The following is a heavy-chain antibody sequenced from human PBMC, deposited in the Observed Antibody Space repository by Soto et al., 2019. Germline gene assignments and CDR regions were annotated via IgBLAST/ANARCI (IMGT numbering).Heavy chain of an antibody. CDR2: ISIGGDKT. J-gene: IGHJ5*02. CDR3: AKWDGYGDH. CDR1: GFTFSSNS. D-gene: IGHD5-12*01. Sequence: EVQLLESGGDLIQPGGSLRLSCAASGFTFSSNSFTWVRQAPGKGLEYVSGISIGGDKTWHADSVRGRFTVSRDNSKNTVYLQMNSLRVDDTAVYYCAKWDGYGDHWGQGTLVTVSS. V-gene: IGHV3-23*01.